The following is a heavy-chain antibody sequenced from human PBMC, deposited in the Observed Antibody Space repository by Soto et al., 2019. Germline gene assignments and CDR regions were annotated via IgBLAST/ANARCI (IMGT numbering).Heavy chain of an antibody. D-gene: IGHD4-17*01. CDR2: TRNKANSHTT. J-gene: IGHJ4*02. CDR3: ARATTVTAY. Sequence: EVQLVESGGGLVQPGGSLRLSCAASGFIFSDHYMDWVRQAPGKGLEWVGRTRNKANSHTTEYAASVKGRFTISRDDSKNSLYLQMNSLKIEDTAVYYCARATTVTAYWGQGTLVTVSS. V-gene: IGHV3-72*01. CDR1: GFIFSDHY.